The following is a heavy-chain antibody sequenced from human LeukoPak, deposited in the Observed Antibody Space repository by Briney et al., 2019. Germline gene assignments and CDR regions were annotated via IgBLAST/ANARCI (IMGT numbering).Heavy chain of an antibody. Sequence: GESLKISCQGSGYLFTSYWIGWVRQMPGKGLEWMGLIYPGNSEAKYSPSFQGQVTTSADNSVNTAYVQWSSLKASDTAIYYSARHGATVPSDWGQGTLVTVSS. D-gene: IGHD4-17*01. CDR1: GYLFTSYW. CDR2: IYPGNSEA. V-gene: IGHV5-51*01. J-gene: IGHJ4*02. CDR3: ARHGATVPSD.